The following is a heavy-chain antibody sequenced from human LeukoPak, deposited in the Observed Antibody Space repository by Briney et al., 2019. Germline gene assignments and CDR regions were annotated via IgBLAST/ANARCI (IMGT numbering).Heavy chain of an antibody. J-gene: IGHJ4*02. V-gene: IGHV3-73*01. CDR1: GFTFGGSV. CDR2: IRSKTNNDAT. Sequence: GGSLRLSCAASGFTFGGSVMHWVRQPSGIGLEWVGRIRSKTNNDATAYAASVKGRFTIYRDDSKNVAYLQMNSLKIEDTAVYFCTRRAYCGDDCYSGLDYWGQGTLVTVSS. D-gene: IGHD2-21*02. CDR3: TRRAYCGDDCYSGLDY.